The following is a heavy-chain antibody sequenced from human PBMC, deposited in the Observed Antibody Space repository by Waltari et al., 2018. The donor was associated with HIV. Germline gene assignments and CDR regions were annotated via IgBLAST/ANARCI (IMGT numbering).Heavy chain of an antibody. CDR3: ARDPTGVPAATVSGMDV. D-gene: IGHD2-2*01. J-gene: IGHJ6*02. V-gene: IGHV1-69*01. CDR2: IIPIFDTA. CDR1: GGTFSSYA. Sequence: VPLVQSGAEVKQPRSSVQVSCKASGGTFSSYAISWVRRDPRQGLEWMGGIIPIFDTANYAQKFQGRGTITADESTSTAYMELSSLRSEDTAVYYCARDPTGVPAATVSGMDVWGQGTTVTVSS.